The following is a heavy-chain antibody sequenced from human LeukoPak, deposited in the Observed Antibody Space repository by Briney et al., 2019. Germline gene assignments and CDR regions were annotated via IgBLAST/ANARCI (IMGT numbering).Heavy chain of an antibody. CDR3: AKDRSYYDSWSGHSRDFDY. CDR1: GFTFSSYA. V-gene: IGHV3-23*01. CDR2: ISGSGGST. Sequence: GGSLRLSCAASGFTFSSYAMSWVRQAPGKGLEWVSAISGSGGSTYYADSVKGRFTISRDNSKNTLYLQMNSLRAEDTAVYYCAKDRSYYDSWSGHSRDFDYWGQGTLVTVSS. D-gene: IGHD3-3*01. J-gene: IGHJ4*02.